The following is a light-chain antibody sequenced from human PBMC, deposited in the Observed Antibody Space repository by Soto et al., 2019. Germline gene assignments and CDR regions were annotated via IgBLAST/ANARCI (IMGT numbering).Light chain of an antibody. CDR3: HQYNNWPPYT. V-gene: IGKV3-15*01. Sequence: ETVMTQSPATLSLSPGERATLSCRASQSVRSNLAWYQQKPGQAPRLLIYGASTRATGVPARFSGSGSGTEITLTISSLQSEDFAVYFCHQYNNWPPYTFGQETKVDIK. CDR2: GAS. J-gene: IGKJ2*01. CDR1: QSVRSN.